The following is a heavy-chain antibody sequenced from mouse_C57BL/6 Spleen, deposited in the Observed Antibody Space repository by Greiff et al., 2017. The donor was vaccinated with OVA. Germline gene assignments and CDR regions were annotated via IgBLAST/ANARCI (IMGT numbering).Heavy chain of an antibody. J-gene: IGHJ2*01. CDR3: ARRTTVLATYYFDD. CDR1: GYTFTSYW. CDR2: INPSNGGT. D-gene: IGHD1-1*01. V-gene: IGHV1-53*01. Sequence: QVQLQQPGTELVKPGASVKLSCKASGYTFTSYWMHWVKQRPGQGLEWIGNINPSNGGTNYNEKFKSKATLTADKSSSTAYMQLSSLTSEDSAVYYCARRTTVLATYYFDDWGQGTTLTVSS.